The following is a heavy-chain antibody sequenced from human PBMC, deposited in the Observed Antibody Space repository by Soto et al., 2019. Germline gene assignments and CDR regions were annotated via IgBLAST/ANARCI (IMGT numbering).Heavy chain of an antibody. Sequence: SETLSLTCTVSGGSISSSGYYWGWIRQPPGKGLEWIGSIYYSGSTYYNPSLKSRVTISVDTSKNQFSLKLSSVTAADTAVYYCARGARQIERNWFAPWGQGTLVTVSS. D-gene: IGHD1-1*01. CDR2: IYYSGST. CDR3: ARGARQIERNWFAP. CDR1: GGSISSSGYY. J-gene: IGHJ5*02. V-gene: IGHV4-39*01.